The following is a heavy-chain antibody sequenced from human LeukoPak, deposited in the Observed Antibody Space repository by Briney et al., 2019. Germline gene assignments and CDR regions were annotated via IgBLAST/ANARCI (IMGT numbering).Heavy chain of an antibody. V-gene: IGHV1-2*02. CDR1: AYTFIDYY. D-gene: IGHD3-10*01. Sequence: ASVKVSCKASAYTFIDYYMHWVRQAPGQGLEWIGWIYLNSVGTKYAQNFQGRVTMTRDTSISTAYMELRRLRSDDTAVYYCASMARGATYHFDSWGQGTLVTVSS. J-gene: IGHJ4*02. CDR2: IYLNSVGT. CDR3: ASMARGATYHFDS.